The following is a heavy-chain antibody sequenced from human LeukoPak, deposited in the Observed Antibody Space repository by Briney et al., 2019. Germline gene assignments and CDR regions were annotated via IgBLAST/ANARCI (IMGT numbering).Heavy chain of an antibody. J-gene: IGHJ5*02. CDR3: ARRHYDFWSGYDNWFDP. V-gene: IGHV1-8*03. CDR1: GYTFTSYD. D-gene: IGHD3-3*01. Sequence: DSVKVSCKASGYTFTSYDINWVRQATGQGLESMGWMNPNSGNTGYAQKFQGRVTITRNTSISTAYMELSSLRSEDTAVYYCARRHYDFWSGYDNWFDPWGQGTLVTVSS. CDR2: MNPNSGNT.